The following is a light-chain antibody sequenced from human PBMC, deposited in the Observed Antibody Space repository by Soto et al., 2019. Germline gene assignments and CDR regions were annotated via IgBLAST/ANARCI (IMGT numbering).Light chain of an antibody. CDR1: SSDVGTYNY. J-gene: IGLJ1*01. CDR3: TSYTRHTALV. Sequence: QSVLTQPASVSGSPGQSITISCTGTSSDVGTYNYVSWYQHHPGKAPKLIIYEVSNRPSGVSNRFSGSKSGSTASLTISGLQAEDEAHYHCTSYTRHTALVFGAVTNVTV. V-gene: IGLV2-14*01. CDR2: EVS.